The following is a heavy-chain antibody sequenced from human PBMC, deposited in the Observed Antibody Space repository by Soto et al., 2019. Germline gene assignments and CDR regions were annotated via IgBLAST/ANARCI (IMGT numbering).Heavy chain of an antibody. D-gene: IGHD5-18*01. CDR3: ARDWSGYSYGPLDY. CDR2: ISYDGSNK. V-gene: IGHV3-30-3*01. J-gene: IGHJ4*02. CDR1: GFTFSSYA. Sequence: QVQLVESGGGVVQPGRSPRLSCAASGFTFSSYAMHWVRQAPGKGLEWVAVISYDGSNKYYADSVKGRFTISRDNSKNTLYLQMNSLRAEDTAVYYCARDWSGYSYGPLDYWGQGTLVTVSS.